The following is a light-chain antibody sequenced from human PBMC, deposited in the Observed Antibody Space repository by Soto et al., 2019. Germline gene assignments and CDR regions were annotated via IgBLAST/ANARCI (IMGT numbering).Light chain of an antibody. CDR3: QQSYSNTWT. Sequence: QLTQSPSSLSASVGCRGTITCRASQSISSYLNWYQKKQGKAPKLLIYAASSLQSGVPSRLSGSGYGTDLTITISSMKNEDFETYYCQQSYSNTWTFGQGTKVDIK. CDR2: AAS. CDR1: QSISSY. J-gene: IGKJ1*01. V-gene: IGKV1-39*01.